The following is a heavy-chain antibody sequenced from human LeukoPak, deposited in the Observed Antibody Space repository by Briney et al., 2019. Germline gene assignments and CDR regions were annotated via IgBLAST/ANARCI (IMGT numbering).Heavy chain of an antibody. D-gene: IGHD4/OR15-4a*01. CDR3: ARDVDYANPRHDY. V-gene: IGHV3-7*01. Sequence: GGSLRLSCAGSGLTLSNYWMSWVRRAPGKGLEWVANINQDGSEKYYMDSLKGRFTISRDNAKNSLYLQMDSLRVEDTAVYYCARDVDYANPRHDYWGQGTLVTVSS. CDR1: GLTLSNYW. CDR2: INQDGSEK. J-gene: IGHJ4*02.